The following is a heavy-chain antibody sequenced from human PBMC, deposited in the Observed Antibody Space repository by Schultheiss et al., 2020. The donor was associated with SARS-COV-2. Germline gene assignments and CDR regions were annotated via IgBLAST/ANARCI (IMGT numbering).Heavy chain of an antibody. CDR2: INHSGST. D-gene: IGHD3-10*01. CDR3: ARSHTYYYGSGSTYYYMDV. V-gene: IGHV4-34*01. J-gene: IGHJ6*03. Sequence: SETLSLTCAVYGGSFSGYYWSWIRQPPGKGLEWIGEINHSGSTNYNPSLKSRVTISVDTSKNQFSLKLSSVTAADTAVYYCARSHTYYYGSGSTYYYMDVWGKGTTVTVSS. CDR1: GGSFSGYY.